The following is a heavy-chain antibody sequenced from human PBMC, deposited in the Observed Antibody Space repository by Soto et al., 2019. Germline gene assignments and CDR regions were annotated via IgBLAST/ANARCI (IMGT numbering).Heavy chain of an antibody. D-gene: IGHD3-22*01. V-gene: IGHV1-3*01. J-gene: IGHJ6*03. CDR1: GYTFTSYA. CDR2: INAGNGNT. Sequence: ASVKVSCKASGYTFTSYAMHWVRQAPGQRLEWKGWINAGNGNTKYSQKFQGRVTITRDTSAITAYMELSSLRSEDTAVYYCASSYYGGSYYYYYMDVWGKGTTVTVSS. CDR3: ASSYYGGSYYYYYMDV.